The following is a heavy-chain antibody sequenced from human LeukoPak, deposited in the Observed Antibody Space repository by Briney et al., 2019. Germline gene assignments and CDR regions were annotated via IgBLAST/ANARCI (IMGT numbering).Heavy chain of an antibody. CDR3: ARASLGSGSYYGYYYYYMDV. CDR1: GFTFSSYA. V-gene: IGHV3-23*01. Sequence: PGGSLRLSCAASGFTFSSYAMSWVRQSPGKGLEWVSVISGSGGSTFYADSVKGRFTISRDNAKNSLYLQMNSLRAEDTAVYYCARASLGSGSYYGYYYYYMDVWGKGTTVTISS. CDR2: ISGSGGST. J-gene: IGHJ6*03. D-gene: IGHD3-10*01.